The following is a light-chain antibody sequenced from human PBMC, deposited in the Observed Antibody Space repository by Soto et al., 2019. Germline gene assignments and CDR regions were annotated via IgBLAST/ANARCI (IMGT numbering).Light chain of an antibody. CDR1: SSNIGSNY. CDR2: SNN. CDR3: AAWDDSLRGRV. Sequence: QSVLTQPPSASGTPGQRVTISCSGSSSNIGSNYVYWYQQLPGTAPKLHIYSNNQRPSGVPDRFSGSKSGTSASLAISGLRSEDEADYYCAAWDDSLRGRVFGGGTKLTVL. V-gene: IGLV1-47*02. J-gene: IGLJ3*02.